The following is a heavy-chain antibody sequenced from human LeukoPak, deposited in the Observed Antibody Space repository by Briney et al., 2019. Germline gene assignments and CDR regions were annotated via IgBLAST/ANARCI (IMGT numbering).Heavy chain of an antibody. J-gene: IGHJ4*02. V-gene: IGHV3-21*01. CDR1: GFTFNTYS. D-gene: IGHD3-10*01. Sequence: KPGGSLRLSCAASGFTFNTYSMNWVRQAPRKGLEWVSSISSSSSHIYYAESVKGRSTISRDNAKNSLYLQMNSLRAEDTAVYYCARDASGSYPLYFDYWGQGTLVTVSS. CDR3: ARDASGSYPLYFDY. CDR2: ISSSSSHI.